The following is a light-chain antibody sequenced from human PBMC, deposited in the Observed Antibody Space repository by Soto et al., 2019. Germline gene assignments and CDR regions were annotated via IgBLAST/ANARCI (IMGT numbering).Light chain of an antibody. CDR3: QQRINWPLT. V-gene: IGKV3-11*01. J-gene: IGKJ4*01. CDR2: DAS. Sequence: EIVLTQSPATLSLSPGERATLSCRASQSVSSYLAWYQQKPGQAPRLLIYDASNKATGIPARFSGSGSGTDCTLTISSLAPEDFAVYYCQQRINWPLTFGGGTKVEIK. CDR1: QSVSSY.